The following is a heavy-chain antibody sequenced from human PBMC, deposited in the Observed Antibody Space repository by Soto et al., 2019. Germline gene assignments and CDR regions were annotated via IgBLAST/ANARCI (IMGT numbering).Heavy chain of an antibody. CDR3: ARANYYYDSSGYFYTWFDP. J-gene: IGHJ5*02. CDR2: INWDDDK. CDR1: GFSLSTSGMC. D-gene: IGHD3-22*01. Sequence: SGPTLVNPTQTLTLTCTFSGFSLSTSGMCVSWIRQPPGKALEWLALINWDDDKYYSTSLKTRLTISKDTSKNQVVLTMTNMDPVDTATYYCARANYYYDSSGYFYTWFDPWGQGTLVTVSS. V-gene: IGHV2-70*01.